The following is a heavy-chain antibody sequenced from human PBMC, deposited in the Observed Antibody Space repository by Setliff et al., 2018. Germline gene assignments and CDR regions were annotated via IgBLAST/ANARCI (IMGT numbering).Heavy chain of an antibody. CDR3: AREGVDTRSSTDYRYYMDV. D-gene: IGHD5-18*01. Sequence: GASVKVSCKASGYTLSKYYMHWVRQAPGQGLEWMGGTIPLFGTTDYAQKFHGRVTIITDESTSTAYMELSSLTSDDTAVYFCAREGVDTRSSTDYRYYMDVWGKGTTVTVSS. V-gene: IGHV1-69*05. J-gene: IGHJ6*03. CDR1: GYTLSKYY. CDR2: TIPLFGTT.